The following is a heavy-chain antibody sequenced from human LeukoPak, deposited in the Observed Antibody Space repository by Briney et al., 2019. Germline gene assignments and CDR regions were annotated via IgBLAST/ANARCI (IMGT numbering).Heavy chain of an antibody. D-gene: IGHD3-10*01. V-gene: IGHV3-23*01. J-gene: IGHJ6*02. CDR3: AKDAGNDYYGSGSYYYYGMDV. CDR2: ISGSGGST. CDR1: GFTFSSYA. Sequence: GGSLRLSCAASGFTFSSYAMSWVRQAPGKGLEWVSAISGSGGSTYYADSVKGRFTISRDNSKNTLYLQMNSLRAEDTAVYYCAKDAGNDYYGSGSYYYYGMDVWGQGTTVTVSS.